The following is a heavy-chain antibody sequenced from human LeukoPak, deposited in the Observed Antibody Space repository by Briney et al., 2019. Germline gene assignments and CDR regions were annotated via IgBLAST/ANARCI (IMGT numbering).Heavy chain of an antibody. CDR3: AKAELGVDTFFGY. CDR2: LSGSGAGT. Sequence: GGSLRLSCAASGFTFSDYYMGWVRQAPGRGLEWVATLSGSGAGTYYSDSVQGRFTISRDNSKRTLFLQMNSLRAEDTAFYYCAKAELGVDTFFGYWGQGTLVTVSS. J-gene: IGHJ4*02. D-gene: IGHD3-3*01. CDR1: GFTFSDYY. V-gene: IGHV3-23*01.